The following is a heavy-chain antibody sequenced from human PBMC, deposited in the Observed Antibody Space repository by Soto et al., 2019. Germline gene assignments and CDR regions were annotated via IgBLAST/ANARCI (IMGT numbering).Heavy chain of an antibody. D-gene: IGHD3-22*01. CDR1: EFTFSKYW. Sequence: LRLSCVASEFTFSKYWMHWVRQAPGKGLVWVSRINMDGTKTAYADSVKGRFTVPRDNANNTLYLQMNSLGVEDTAVYYCARDYYYDSRSSSVNWFDPWGQGTLVTVSS. CDR3: ARDYYYDSRSSSVNWFDP. J-gene: IGHJ5*02. CDR2: INMDGTKT. V-gene: IGHV3-74*01.